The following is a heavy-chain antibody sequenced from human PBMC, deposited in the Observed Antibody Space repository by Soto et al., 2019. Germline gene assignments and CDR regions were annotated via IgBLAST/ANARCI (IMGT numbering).Heavy chain of an antibody. CDR3: ARDLRFRGFYAMDV. J-gene: IGHJ6*02. CDR1: GGSITRGGYY. D-gene: IGHD3-10*01. Sequence: SKTLSLTCTVSGGSITRGGYYWSWIRQHPGKGLEWIGYIYNSGSTYYNPSLKSRVTISVDTSKNQFSLKLSSVTAADTAVYYCARDLRFRGFYAMDVWGQGTTVPVSS. V-gene: IGHV4-31*03. CDR2: IYNSGST.